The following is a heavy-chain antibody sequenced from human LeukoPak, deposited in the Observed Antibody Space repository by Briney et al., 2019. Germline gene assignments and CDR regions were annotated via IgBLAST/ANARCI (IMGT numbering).Heavy chain of an antibody. J-gene: IGHJ6*03. V-gene: IGHV4-34*01. CDR2: INHSGST. Sequence: PSETLSLTCAVYGGSFSGYYWSWIRQPPGKGLEWIGEINHSGSTNYNPSLKSRVTISVDTSKNQFSLKLSSVTAADTAVYYCARGYSWLTDYYHYMDVWGKGTTVTVSS. CDR3: ARGYSWLTDYYHYMDV. D-gene: IGHD2-15*01. CDR1: GGSFSGYY.